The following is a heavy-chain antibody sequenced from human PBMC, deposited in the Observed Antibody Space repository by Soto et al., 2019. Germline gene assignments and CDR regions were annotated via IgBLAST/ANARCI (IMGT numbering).Heavy chain of an antibody. D-gene: IGHD3-9*01. CDR1: GGSISSGGYY. J-gene: IGHJ5*02. Sequence: TSETLSLTCTVSGGSISSGGYYWTWIRQHPGEGLEWIGYIYYTGNTYYNPSLESRVTISLDISKNQFSLQLNSVTPEDTAVYYCARDHTFFDILTGFSTNRFDPWGQGTPVTVSS. CDR3: ARDHTFFDILTGFSTNRFDP. V-gene: IGHV4-31*03. CDR2: IYYTGNT.